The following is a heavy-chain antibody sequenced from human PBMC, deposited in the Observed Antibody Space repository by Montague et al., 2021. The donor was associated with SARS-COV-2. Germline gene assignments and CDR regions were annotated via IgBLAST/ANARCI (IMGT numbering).Heavy chain of an antibody. CDR2: IDRSGKS. J-gene: IGHJ4*02. CDR3: ARGPFGPRFFAVLYSGAGNYLDT. Sequence: SETLSLTCAFSGGSISHYFWSWIRQSPGKGLEWIGEIDRSGKSNLNPPXXSRVTISVDSSNNLFSLKMTSVTATDTAVYYCARGPFGPRFFAVLYSGAGNYLDTWGQGTLVTVSS. D-gene: IGHD5-12*01. CDR1: GGSISHYF. V-gene: IGHV4-34*01.